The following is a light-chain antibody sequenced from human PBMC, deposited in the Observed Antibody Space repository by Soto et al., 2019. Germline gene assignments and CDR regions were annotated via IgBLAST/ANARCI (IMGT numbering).Light chain of an antibody. Sequence: EIVLTQSPGTLSLSSGERATLSCRASQTVTSNYIAWYQQKPGQAPRLLIYDASSRAPGIPDRFSGFGSGTEFTLTITRLEPEDSAVYHCQQYGTSPWTFGQGTKVEIK. J-gene: IGKJ1*01. CDR1: QTVTSNY. CDR2: DAS. CDR3: QQYGTSPWT. V-gene: IGKV3-20*01.